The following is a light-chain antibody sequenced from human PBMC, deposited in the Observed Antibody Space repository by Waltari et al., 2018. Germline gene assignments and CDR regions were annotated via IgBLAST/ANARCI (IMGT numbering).Light chain of an antibody. Sequence: SSELTQDPAVSVALGQTVRITCHGDILRTFYANWFRQKPGQAPELVIYGKNNRPSGIPDRFSASSSGTTTSLTITGAQAEDEADYYCSSRDISGDVVFGGGTELTVL. CDR2: GKN. V-gene: IGLV3-19*01. CDR3: SSRDISGDVV. J-gene: IGLJ2*01. CDR1: ILRTFY.